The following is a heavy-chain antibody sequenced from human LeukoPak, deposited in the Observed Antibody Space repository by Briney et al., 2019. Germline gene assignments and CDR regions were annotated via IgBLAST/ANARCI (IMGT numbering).Heavy chain of an antibody. CDR2: INSDGSDT. CDR3: ARVDYGDYVAAVDI. D-gene: IGHD4-17*01. CDR1: GFTFSSNW. V-gene: IGHV3-74*01. Sequence: PGGSLRLSCAASGFTFSSNWMHWVRQTPGKGLVWVSRINSDGSDTSYADSVKGRFTISRDNAKNTLYLQMNSLRAEDTAVYHCARVDYGDYVAAVDIWGQGTMVTVFS. J-gene: IGHJ3*02.